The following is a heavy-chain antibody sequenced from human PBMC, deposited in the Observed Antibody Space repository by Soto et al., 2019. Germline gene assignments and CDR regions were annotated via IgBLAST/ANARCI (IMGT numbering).Heavy chain of an antibody. CDR2: INHSGST. V-gene: IGHV4-34*01. Sequence: PSETLSLTCAVYGGSFSGYYWSWIRQPPGKGLEWIGEINHSGSTNYNPSLKSRVTISVDTSKNQFSLKLSSVTAADTAVYYCASGPWELQYFDSLSTTGYFDYWGQGTLVTVSS. D-gene: IGHD3-9*01. CDR3: ASGPWELQYFDSLSTTGYFDY. CDR1: GGSFSGYY. J-gene: IGHJ4*02.